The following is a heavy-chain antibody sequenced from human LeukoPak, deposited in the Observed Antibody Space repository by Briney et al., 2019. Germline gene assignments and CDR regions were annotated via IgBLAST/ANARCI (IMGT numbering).Heavy chain of an antibody. CDR1: RFTVSSNE. CDR3: KKLFQIVVVMALLGY. J-gene: IGHJ4*02. D-gene: IGHD3-22*01. V-gene: IGHV3-38-3*01. Sequence: GGSLRLSCAASRFTVSSNEMSWVRQAPGKGLEWVSSISGGSTYYADSRKGRFTISRDSSKNTLYLQMNSLRAEDTAVYYCKKLFQIVVVMALLGYWGQGTLVTVSS. CDR2: ISGGST.